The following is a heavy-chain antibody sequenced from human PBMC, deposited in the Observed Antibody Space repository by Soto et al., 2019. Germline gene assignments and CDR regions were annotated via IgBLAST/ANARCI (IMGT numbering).Heavy chain of an antibody. CDR3: ARLEWFGELFPTLDY. Sequence: QLQLQESGPGLVKPSETLSLTCTVSGGSISSSSYYWGWIRQPTGKGLEWIGSIYYSGSTYYNPSLKSRVTISVDTSKNQFSLKLSSVTAADTAVYYCARLEWFGELFPTLDYWCQGTLLTVSS. CDR2: IYYSGST. J-gene: IGHJ4*02. CDR1: GGSISSSSYY. D-gene: IGHD3-10*01. V-gene: IGHV4-39*01.